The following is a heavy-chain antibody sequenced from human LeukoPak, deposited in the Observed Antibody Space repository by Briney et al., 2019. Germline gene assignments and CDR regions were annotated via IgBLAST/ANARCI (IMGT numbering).Heavy chain of an antibody. CDR1: GGSLSGYY. CDR2: INHSGST. Sequence: SETLSLTCAVYGGSLSGYYWSWIRQPPGKGLEWIGEINHSGSTNYNPSLKSRVTISVDTSKNQFSLKLSSVTAADTAVYYCARGLMWAAAGFDYWGQGILVTDSS. V-gene: IGHV4-34*01. CDR3: ARGLMWAAAGFDY. J-gene: IGHJ4*02. D-gene: IGHD6-13*01.